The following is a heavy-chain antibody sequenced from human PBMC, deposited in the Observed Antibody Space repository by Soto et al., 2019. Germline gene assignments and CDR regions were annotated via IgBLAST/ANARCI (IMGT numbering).Heavy chain of an antibody. CDR1: GGSISSGGYY. D-gene: IGHD2-2*01. CDR3: ARDRRYCISTSCPSPNRPYYFDY. V-gene: IGHV4-31*03. J-gene: IGHJ4*02. Sequence: QVQLQESGPGLVKPSQTLSLTCTVSGGSISSGGYYWSWIRQHPGKGLEWIGYIYYSGSTYYNPSLKSRVTISVDTSKNQFSLKLSSVTAADTAVYYCARDRRYCISTSCPSPNRPYYFDYWGQGTLVTVSS. CDR2: IYYSGST.